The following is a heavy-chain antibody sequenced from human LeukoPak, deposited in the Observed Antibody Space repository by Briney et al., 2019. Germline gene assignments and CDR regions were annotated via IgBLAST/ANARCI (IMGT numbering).Heavy chain of an antibody. J-gene: IGHJ4*02. CDR2: IYYSGST. Sequence: SETLSLTCTVSGGSISSYYWSWIRQPPGKGLEWIGYIYYSGSTNYNPSLKSRVTMSVDTSKNQFSLKLSSVTAADTAVYYCAREDYDFWSGLFDYWGQGTLVTVSS. V-gene: IGHV4-59*12. D-gene: IGHD3-3*01. CDR1: GGSISSYY. CDR3: AREDYDFWSGLFDY.